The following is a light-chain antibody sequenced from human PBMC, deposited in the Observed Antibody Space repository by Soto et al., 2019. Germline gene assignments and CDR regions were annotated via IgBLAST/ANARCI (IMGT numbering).Light chain of an antibody. CDR3: SSFTSSNIVV. CDR1: GSDIGDYNY. J-gene: IGLJ2*01. Sequence: QSALTQPASVSGSPGQSITISCTATGSDIGDYNYVSWYQQHPGKVPKLMIYDVSHRPTVVSSRFSGSKSANTASLTIPGLQAEDEADYYCSSFTSSNIVVFGGGTQLTVL. V-gene: IGLV2-14*03. CDR2: DVS.